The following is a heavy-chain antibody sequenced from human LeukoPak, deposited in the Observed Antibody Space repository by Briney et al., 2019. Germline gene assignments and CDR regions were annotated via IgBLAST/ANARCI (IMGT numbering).Heavy chain of an antibody. J-gene: IGHJ3*02. D-gene: IGHD3-22*01. CDR3: ARDSVHYYDSSGYDAFDI. CDR1: GYTFTSYA. Sequence: ASVKVSCKASGYTFTSYAMNWVRQAPGQGLEWMGWINTNTGNPTCAQGFTGRFVFSLDTSVSTAYLQICSLKAEDTAVYYCARDSVHYYDSSGYDAFDIWGQGTMVTVSS. V-gene: IGHV7-4-1*01. CDR2: INTNTGNP.